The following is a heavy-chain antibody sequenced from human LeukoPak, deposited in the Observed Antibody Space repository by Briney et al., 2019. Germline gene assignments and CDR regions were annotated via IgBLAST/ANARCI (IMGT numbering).Heavy chain of an antibody. Sequence: QTGGSLRLSCEASGFIFENYYMHWVRQAPGKGLEWLTHVRQDGSNIIYADSVKGRFTISRDNSEKTVFLHMKSLRPEDTAVYYCARGRYFFDPWGQGTLVTVSS. CDR2: VRQDGSNI. D-gene: IGHD1-14*01. CDR3: ARGRYFFDP. CDR1: GFIFENYY. J-gene: IGHJ5*02. V-gene: IGHV3-30*02.